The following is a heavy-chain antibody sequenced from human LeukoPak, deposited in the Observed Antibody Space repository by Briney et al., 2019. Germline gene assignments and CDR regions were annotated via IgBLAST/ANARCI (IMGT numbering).Heavy chain of an antibody. CDR3: AKRMSYYDSSPADY. V-gene: IGHV3-30*02. J-gene: IGHJ4*02. CDR2: IRYDGSNK. D-gene: IGHD3-22*01. CDR1: GFTFSSYG. Sequence: PGGSLRLSCAASGFTFSSYGMHWVRQAPGKGLGGGAFIRYDGSNKYYADSVKGRFTISRDNFKNTLYLQMNSLRADDTAIYYCAKRMSYYDSSPADYWGQGTLVTVSS.